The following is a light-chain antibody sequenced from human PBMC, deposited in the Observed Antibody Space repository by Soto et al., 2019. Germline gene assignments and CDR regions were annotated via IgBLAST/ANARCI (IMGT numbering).Light chain of an antibody. CDR2: GAS. J-gene: IGKJ1*01. CDR1: QSVSSN. CDR3: QQYNNWPPWT. Sequence: EIVMTQSPATLSVSPGERATLSCRASQSVSSNLAWYQQKPGQAPRLLIYGASTRATGIPARFSGSGSVTEFTLSISSLQSEDFAVYYCQQYNNWPPWTFVHGTKVEIK. V-gene: IGKV3-15*01.